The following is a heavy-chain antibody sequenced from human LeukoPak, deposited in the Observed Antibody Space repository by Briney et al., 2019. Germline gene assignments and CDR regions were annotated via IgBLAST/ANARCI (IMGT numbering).Heavy chain of an antibody. V-gene: IGHV1-46*01. J-gene: IGHJ4*02. Sequence: GASVKVSCKASGYTFTSYYIHWVRQAPGQGLEWMGIINPSGGSTSYAQKFQGRVTMTRDTSTSTVYMELSSLRSEDTAVYYCAREVNNGISAAAGDYWGQGTLVTVSS. CDR1: GYTFTSYY. CDR3: AREVNNGISAAAGDY. CDR2: INPSGGST. D-gene: IGHD6-13*01.